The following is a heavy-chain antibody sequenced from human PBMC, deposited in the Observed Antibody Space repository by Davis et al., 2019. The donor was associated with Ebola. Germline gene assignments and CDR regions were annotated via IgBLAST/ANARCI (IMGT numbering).Heavy chain of an antibody. Sequence: PGGSLRLSCAASGFTFDDYAMHWVRQAPGKGLEWVSGISWNSGSIGYADSVKGRFTISRDNAKNSLYLQMNSLRAEDTALYYCAKDSGGKLETSGMDVWGQGTTVTVSS. D-gene: IGHD1-1*01. CDR1: GFTFDDYA. CDR3: AKDSGGKLETSGMDV. J-gene: IGHJ6*02. V-gene: IGHV3-9*01. CDR2: ISWNSGSI.